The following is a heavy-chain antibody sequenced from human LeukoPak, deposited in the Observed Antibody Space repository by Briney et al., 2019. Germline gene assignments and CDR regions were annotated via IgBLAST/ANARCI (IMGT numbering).Heavy chain of an antibody. CDR1: GGSFSGSY. V-gene: IGHV4-34*01. CDR2: SSHTGDLI. CDR3: ARVPDVTARPCDT. Sequence: NPSETLSLTCAVYGGSFSGSYWTWIRQTPGRGHEWIGESSHTGDLIVYKPSLKCRATISVDSSKKQFSLRLTSVTAADTGIYYCARVPDVTARPCDTWGAGTIVTVSS. D-gene: IGHD2-21*02. J-gene: IGHJ5*02.